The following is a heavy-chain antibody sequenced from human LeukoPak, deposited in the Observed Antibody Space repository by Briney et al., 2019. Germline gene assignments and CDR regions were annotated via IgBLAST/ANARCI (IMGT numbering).Heavy chain of an antibody. CDR2: IYYSGST. CDR1: GGSISSYY. Sequence: SEALSLTCTVSGGSISSYYWSWIRQPPGKGLEWIGYIYYSGSTNYNPSLKSRVTISVDTSKNQFSLKLSSVTAADTAVYYCARANDFWSGYYNLGAAISNNWFDPWGQGTLVTVSS. D-gene: IGHD3-3*01. CDR3: ARANDFWSGYYNLGAAISNNWFDP. V-gene: IGHV4-59*01. J-gene: IGHJ5*02.